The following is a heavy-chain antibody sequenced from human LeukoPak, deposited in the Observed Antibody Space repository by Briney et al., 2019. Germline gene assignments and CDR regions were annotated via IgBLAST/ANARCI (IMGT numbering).Heavy chain of an antibody. CDR3: ARKIAVAPHYFDY. D-gene: IGHD6-19*01. CDR2: ISNSGST. CDR1: GASITSGGHY. J-gene: IGHJ4*02. Sequence: PSQTLSLTCTVSGASITSGGHYWTWIRQHPEEGLEWIGYISNSGSTYYNPSLKSRVTISLDKSKNQFSLKLSSVTAADTAVYYCARKIAVAPHYFDYWGQGTLVTVSS. V-gene: IGHV4-31*03.